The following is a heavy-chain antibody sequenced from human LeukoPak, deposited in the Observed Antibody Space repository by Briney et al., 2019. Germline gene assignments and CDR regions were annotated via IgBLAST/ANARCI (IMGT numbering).Heavy chain of an antibody. CDR2: ISWNSGSI. J-gene: IGHJ6*02. CDR1: GFTFDDYA. D-gene: IGHD1-26*01. Sequence: HPGGSLRLSCAASGFTFDDYAMHWVRQAPGKGLEWVSGISWNSGSIGYADSVKGRFTISRDNAKNSLYLQMNSLRAEDTALYYCAKDVLIQVGGMDVWGQGTTVTVSS. CDR3: AKDVLIQVGGMDV. V-gene: IGHV3-9*01.